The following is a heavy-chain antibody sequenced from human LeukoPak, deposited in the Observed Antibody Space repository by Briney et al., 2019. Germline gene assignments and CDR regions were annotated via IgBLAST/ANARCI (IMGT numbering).Heavy chain of an antibody. V-gene: IGHV4-61*09. CDR3: AREGPVGVSYYSYYYYYMDV. J-gene: IGHJ6*03. D-gene: IGHD1-26*01. CDR1: GGSISTGSYC. CDR2: IYISGNT. Sequence: PSQTLSLTCTVSGGSISTGSYCWSWIRQPAGKGLEWIGHIYISGNTNYNPSLKSRVTISVDTSKNQFSLKLSSVTAADTAVYYCAREGPVGVSYYSYYYYYMDVWGKGTTVTVSS.